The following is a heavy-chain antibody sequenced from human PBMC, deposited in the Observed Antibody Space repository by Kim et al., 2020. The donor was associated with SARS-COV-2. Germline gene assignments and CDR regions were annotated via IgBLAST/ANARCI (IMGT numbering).Heavy chain of an antibody. CDR2: MNPNSGNT. CDR1: GYTFTSYD. J-gene: IGHJ3*02. CDR3: ALDSSGYYNDAFDI. V-gene: IGHV1-8*01. D-gene: IGHD3-22*01. Sequence: ASVKVSCKASGYTFTSYDINWVRQATGQGLEWMGWMNPNSGNTGYAQKFQGRVTMTRNTSISTAYMELSSLRSEDTAVYYCALDSSGYYNDAFDIWGQGTMVTVSS.